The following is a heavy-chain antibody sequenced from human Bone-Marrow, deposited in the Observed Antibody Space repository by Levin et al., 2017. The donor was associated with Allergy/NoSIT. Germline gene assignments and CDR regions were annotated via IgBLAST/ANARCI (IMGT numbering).Heavy chain of an antibody. D-gene: IGHD3-9*01. Sequence: GGSLRLSCAASGFTFSSYEMNWVRQAPGKGLEWVSYISSSGSTIYYADSVKGRFTISRDNAKNSLYLQMNSLRAEDTAVYYCARDRHILTGYFSAGDAFDIWGQGTMVTVSS. V-gene: IGHV3-48*03. CDR2: ISSSGSTI. J-gene: IGHJ3*02. CDR3: ARDRHILTGYFSAGDAFDI. CDR1: GFTFSSYE.